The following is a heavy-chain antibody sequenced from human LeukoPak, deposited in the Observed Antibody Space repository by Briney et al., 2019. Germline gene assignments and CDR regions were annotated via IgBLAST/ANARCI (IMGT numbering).Heavy chain of an antibody. D-gene: IGHD3-22*01. J-gene: IGHJ6*02. Sequence: SQTLSLTCAIAGDSVSSNSAAWNRIRQSPSRGLEWLGRTYYRSKWYNDYAVSVKSRITINPDTSKNQFSLQLNSVTPEDTAVYYCARGLYDSSGYIYYYYGMDVWGQGTTVTVSS. CDR2: TYYRSKWYN. CDR3: ARGLYDSSGYIYYYYGMDV. V-gene: IGHV6-1*01. CDR1: GDSVSSNSAA.